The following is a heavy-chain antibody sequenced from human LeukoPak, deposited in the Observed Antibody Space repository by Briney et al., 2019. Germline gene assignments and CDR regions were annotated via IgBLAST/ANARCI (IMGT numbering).Heavy chain of an antibody. V-gene: IGHV4-39*07. CDR1: GGSIRSSYYY. J-gene: IGHJ4*02. CDR3: ARVGGSYYEVYYFDY. CDR2: IYDSGST. Sequence: SETLSLTCTVSGGSIRSSYYYWGWIRQPPGKGLEWIGSIYDSGSTYYNPSLKSRVTISVDTSKNQFSLKLSSVTAADTAVYYCARVGGSYYEVYYFDYWGQGTLVTVSS. D-gene: IGHD1-26*01.